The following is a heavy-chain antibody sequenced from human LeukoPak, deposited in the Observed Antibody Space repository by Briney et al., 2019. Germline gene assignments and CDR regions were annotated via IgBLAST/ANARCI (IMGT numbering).Heavy chain of an antibody. CDR2: IYYSGNT. D-gene: IGHD3-16*01. J-gene: IGHJ3*02. CDR1: GGSISSSSYY. CDR3: ARQHVRYAFDI. Sequence: PSETLSLTCTVSGGSISSSSYYWGWIRQPRGKGLERIGSIYYSGNTYYNPSLKSRVTISVDTSKNQFSLKLSSVTAADTAVYYCARQHVRYAFDIWGQGTMVTVSS. V-gene: IGHV4-39*01.